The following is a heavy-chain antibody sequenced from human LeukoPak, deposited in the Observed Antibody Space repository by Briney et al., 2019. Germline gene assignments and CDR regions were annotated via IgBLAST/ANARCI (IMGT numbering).Heavy chain of an antibody. V-gene: IGHV1-69*04. D-gene: IGHD5-18*01. CDR1: GGTFSSYA. Sequence: ASVKVSCKASGGTFSSYAISWVRQAPGQGLEWMGRIIPILGIANYAQKFQGRVTFTADKSTSTAYMELSSLRSEDTAVYYCARDRADSYGQFDYWGQGTLVTVSS. CDR3: ARDRADSYGQFDY. CDR2: IIPILGIA. J-gene: IGHJ4*02.